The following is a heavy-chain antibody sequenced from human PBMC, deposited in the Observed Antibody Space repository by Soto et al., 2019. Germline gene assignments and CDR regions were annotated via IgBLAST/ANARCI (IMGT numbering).Heavy chain of an antibody. CDR3: GRYAWFDP. J-gene: IGHJ5*02. CDR2: ISAYNGNT. D-gene: IGHD2-2*01. V-gene: IGHV1-18*01. CDR1: GYTFTSYG. Sequence: ASVKLSCKASGYTFTSYGISWVRQAPGQGLEWMGWISAYNGNTHYAQKLQGRGTMTTDTFTSTAYMELRSLISDDTAVYYCGRYAWFDPWGQGTLVTVSS.